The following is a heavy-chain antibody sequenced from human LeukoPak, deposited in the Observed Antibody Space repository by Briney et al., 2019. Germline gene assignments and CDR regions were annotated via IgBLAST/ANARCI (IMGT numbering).Heavy chain of an antibody. Sequence: PGGSLRLSCAASGFTFSSYPVHWVRQAPGKGLEWVTLISYDGSNKYYADSVKGRFTISRDNSKNTLYLQMNSLRAEDTAVYYCARDLTDPPYYYYYIDVWGKGTTVTISS. CDR3: ARDLTDPPYYYYYIDV. CDR2: ISYDGSNK. V-gene: IGHV3-30*04. J-gene: IGHJ6*03. CDR1: GFTFSSYP.